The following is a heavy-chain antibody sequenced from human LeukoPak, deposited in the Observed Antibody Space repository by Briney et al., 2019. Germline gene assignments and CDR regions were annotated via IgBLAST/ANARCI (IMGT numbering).Heavy chain of an antibody. V-gene: IGHV4-4*07. CDR1: GGSFSGYY. D-gene: IGHD1-14*01. J-gene: IGHJ3*02. CDR3: ASLAPEPDAFDI. CDR2: IYTSGST. Sequence: SETLSLTCTVYGGSFSGYYWSWIRQPAGKGLEWIGRIYTSGSTNYNPSLKSRVTISVDTSKNQFSLNLTSVTAADTAVYYCASLAPEPDAFDIWGQGTMVTVSS.